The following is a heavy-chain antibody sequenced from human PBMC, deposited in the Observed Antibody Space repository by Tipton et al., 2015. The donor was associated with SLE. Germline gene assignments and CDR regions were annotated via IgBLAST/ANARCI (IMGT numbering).Heavy chain of an antibody. CDR1: GGSITSYY. J-gene: IGHJ6*03. D-gene: IGHD2-2*01. V-gene: IGHV4-59*01. CDR2: IYYSGST. CDR3: ARGYQLPLGPYYYYYMDV. Sequence: TLSLTCSVSGGSITSYYWSWIRQSPGKGLEWIGYIYYSGSTNYNPSLKSRVTISVDTSKNQFSLKLSSVTAADTAVYYCARGYQLPLGPYYYYYMDVWGKGTTFTVSS.